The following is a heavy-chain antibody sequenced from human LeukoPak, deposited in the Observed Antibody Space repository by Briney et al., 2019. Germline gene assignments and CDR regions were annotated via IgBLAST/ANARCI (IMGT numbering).Heavy chain of an antibody. CDR1: GFTFSSYG. V-gene: IGHV3-30*18. J-gene: IGHJ4*02. CDR2: ISYDGSNK. Sequence: GGSLRLSCAASGFTFSSYGMHWVRQAPGKGLEWVAVISYDGSNKYYADSVKGRFTISRDNSKNTLYLQMNSLRAEDTAVYYCAKGLLRFLEWLFVYWGQGTLVTVSS. CDR3: AKGLLRFLEWLFVY. D-gene: IGHD3-3*01.